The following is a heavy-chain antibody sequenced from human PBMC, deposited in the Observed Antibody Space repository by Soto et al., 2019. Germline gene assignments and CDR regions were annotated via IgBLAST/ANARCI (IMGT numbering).Heavy chain of an antibody. V-gene: IGHV4-4*07. CDR3: AAYNSTLGTFDI. D-gene: IGHD6-13*01. CDR2: IFTSGST. J-gene: IGHJ3*02. CDR1: GGSLNSYY. Sequence: TLSLTCTVSGGSLNSYYWTWIRQPAGKGLEWIGRIFTSGSTNNNPSLKSRVTMSVDTSKNQFSLKLSSVTAADTAVYYCAAYNSTLGTFDIWGQGTMVTV.